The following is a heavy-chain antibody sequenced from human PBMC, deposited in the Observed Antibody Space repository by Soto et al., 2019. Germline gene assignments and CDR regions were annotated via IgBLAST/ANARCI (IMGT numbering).Heavy chain of an antibody. Sequence: SETLSLTCTVSGGSISSSSYYWGWIRQPPGKGLEWIGSIFYSGSTYYNPSLKSRVTISVDTSKNQFSLKLSSVTAADTAVYYCARRYGPGFDYWGQGTLVTVSS. CDR2: IFYSGST. CDR1: GGSISSSSYY. J-gene: IGHJ4*02. V-gene: IGHV4-39*01. CDR3: ARRYGPGFDY. D-gene: IGHD4-17*01.